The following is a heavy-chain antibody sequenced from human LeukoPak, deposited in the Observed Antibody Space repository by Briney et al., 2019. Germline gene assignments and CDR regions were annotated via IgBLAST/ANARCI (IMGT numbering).Heavy chain of an antibody. Sequence: PGGSLRLSCAASGFTVSSNYMSWVRQAPGKGLEWVSVIYSGGSTYYADSVKGRFTISRDNSKNTLYLQMNSLRAEDTAVYYCAKGRPYGDYVSDFDYWGQGTLVTVSS. J-gene: IGHJ4*02. CDR1: GFTVSSNY. D-gene: IGHD4-17*01. V-gene: IGHV3-53*01. CDR3: AKGRPYGDYVSDFDY. CDR2: IYSGGST.